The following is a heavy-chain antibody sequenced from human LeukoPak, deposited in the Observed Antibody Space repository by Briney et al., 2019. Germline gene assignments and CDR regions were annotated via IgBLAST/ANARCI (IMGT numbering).Heavy chain of an antibody. CDR3: AREGYCSSTSCYTLGDAFDI. D-gene: IGHD2-2*02. CDR1: GFTVSSDY. CDR2: IYSGGST. J-gene: IGHJ3*02. Sequence: GGSLRLSCAASGFTVSSDYMSWVRQAPGKGLEWVSVIYSGGSTYYADSVKGRFTISRDNSKNTLYLQMNSLRAEDTAVYYCAREGYCSSTSCYTLGDAFDIWGQGTMVTVSS. V-gene: IGHV3-53*01.